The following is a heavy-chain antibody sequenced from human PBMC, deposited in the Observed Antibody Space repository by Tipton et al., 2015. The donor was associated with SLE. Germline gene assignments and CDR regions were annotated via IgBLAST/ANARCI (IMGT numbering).Heavy chain of an antibody. CDR2: IDPSDSDT. CDR1: GYSFTNSW. J-gene: IGHJ4*02. D-gene: IGHD3-16*01. CDR3: ARRLVQTGFDY. Sequence: QSGAEVKKPGEALQISCKTSGYSFTNSWIVWFRHMPGKGLECMGMIDPSDSDTRYNPSVQGHVSMSIDRSTTTADLQWRSLNASDTAMYGGARRLVQTGFDYWGQGTLGTVSS. V-gene: IGHV5-51*03.